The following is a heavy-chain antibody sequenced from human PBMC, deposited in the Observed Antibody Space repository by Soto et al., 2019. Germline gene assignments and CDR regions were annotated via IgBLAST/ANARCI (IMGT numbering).Heavy chain of an antibody. CDR1: GGSISSSSYY. V-gene: IGHV4-39*01. Sequence: SETLSLTCTVSGGSISSSSYYWGWIRQPPGKGLEWIGSIYYSGSTYCNPSLKSRVTISVDTSKNQFSLKLSSVTAADTAVYSCARQRGEDYVWGGFDYWGQGTLVTVSS. D-gene: IGHD3-16*01. CDR3: ARQRGEDYVWGGFDY. J-gene: IGHJ4*02. CDR2: IYYSGST.